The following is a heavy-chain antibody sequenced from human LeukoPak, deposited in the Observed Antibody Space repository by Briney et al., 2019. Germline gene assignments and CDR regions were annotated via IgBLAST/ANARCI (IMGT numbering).Heavy chain of an antibody. CDR3: ARAYREPGNDAFDI. V-gene: IGHV4-59*01. CDR1: GGSISSYY. J-gene: IGHJ3*02. D-gene: IGHD1-14*01. CDR2: IYYSGST. Sequence: PSETLSLTCTVSGGSISSYYWSWIRQPPGKGLEWIGYIYYSGSTNYNPSLKSRVTISVDTSKNQFSLKLSSVTAADTAVYYCARAYREPGNDAFDIWGQGTMVTVSS.